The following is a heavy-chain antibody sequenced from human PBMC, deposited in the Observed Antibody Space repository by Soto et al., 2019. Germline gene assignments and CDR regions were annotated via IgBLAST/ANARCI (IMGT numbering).Heavy chain of an antibody. V-gene: IGHV3-66*01. CDR1: GFTVSSNY. D-gene: IGHD6-19*01. CDR2: IYSGGST. J-gene: IGHJ4*02. Sequence: GGSLRLSCAASGFTVSSNYMSWVRQAPGKGLEWVSVIYSGGSTYYADSVKGRFTISRDNSKNTLYLQMNSLRAEDTAVYYCARDGRGQWLDPRVYWGQGTLVTVSS. CDR3: ARDGRGQWLDPRVY.